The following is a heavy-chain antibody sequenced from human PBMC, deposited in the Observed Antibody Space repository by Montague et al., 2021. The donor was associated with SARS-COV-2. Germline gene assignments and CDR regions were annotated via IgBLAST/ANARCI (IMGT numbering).Heavy chain of an antibody. CDR1: GGSITNYY. CDR2: IYYSGST. D-gene: IGHD3-9*01. J-gene: IGHJ4*02. CDR3: ARLGLRYFDWLLLGEGYFDY. V-gene: IGHV4-59*01. Sequence: SETLSLTCTVSGGSITNYYWTWIRQPPGKGLEWIGHIYYSGSTNFSPSFKGRGTMSIDASKNQFSLKLNSVTAADTAVYYCARLGLRYFDWLLLGEGYFDYWGQGTLVTVSS.